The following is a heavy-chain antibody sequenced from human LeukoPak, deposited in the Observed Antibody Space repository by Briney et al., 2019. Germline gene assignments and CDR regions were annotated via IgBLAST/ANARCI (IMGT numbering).Heavy chain of an antibody. V-gene: IGHV3-7*01. CDR2: IKQDVSEK. Sequence: GGSLRLSCAASGLTFSSYWMSWVRQAPGKGLEWVANIKQDVSEKYYVYSVRGRFTISRDNAKNSMYMQMNSLRAEDTAVYYCARVRGYCSGTNCYFDYWGQGTLVTVSS. J-gene: IGHJ4*02. D-gene: IGHD2-2*01. CDR1: GLTFSSYW. CDR3: ARVRGYCSGTNCYFDY.